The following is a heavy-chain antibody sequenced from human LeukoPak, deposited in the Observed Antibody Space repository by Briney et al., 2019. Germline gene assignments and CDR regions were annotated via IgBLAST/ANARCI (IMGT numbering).Heavy chain of an antibody. V-gene: IGHV3-7*01. D-gene: IGHD3-10*01. Sequence: GGSLRLSCAASGFTFSGHWMSWVRQAPGKGLEWVANIKQDGSEKYNVDSVKGRFTISRDNAKNSLYLQMNSLRAEDTAVYYCARDRGYYYGSGSYYNAGELDYWGQGTLVTVSS. CDR3: ARDRGYYYGSGSYYNAGELDY. J-gene: IGHJ4*02. CDR1: GFTFSGHW. CDR2: IKQDGSEK.